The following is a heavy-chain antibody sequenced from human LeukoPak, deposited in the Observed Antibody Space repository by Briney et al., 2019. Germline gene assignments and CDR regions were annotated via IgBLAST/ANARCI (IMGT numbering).Heavy chain of an antibody. CDR1: GGSISSSSYY. Sequence: PSETLSLTCTVSGGSISSSSYYWGWIRQPPGKGLEWIGYIYYSGSTNYNPSLKSRVTISVDTSKNQFSLKLSSVTAADTAVYYCARVPGDRFWYFDLWGRGTLVTVSS. CDR2: IYYSGST. J-gene: IGHJ2*01. D-gene: IGHD7-27*01. V-gene: IGHV4-61*05. CDR3: ARVPGDRFWYFDL.